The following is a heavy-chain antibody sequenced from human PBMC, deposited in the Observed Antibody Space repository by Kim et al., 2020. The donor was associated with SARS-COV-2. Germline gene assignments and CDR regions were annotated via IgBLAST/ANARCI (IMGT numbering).Heavy chain of an antibody. CDR3: ARDGGAAAGTLDFDY. D-gene: IGHD6-13*01. V-gene: IGHV3-33*01. CDR2: IWYDGSNK. Sequence: GGSLRLSCAASGFTFSSYGMHWVRQAPGKGLEWVAVIWYDGSNKYYADSVKGRFTISRDNSKNTLYLQMNSLRAEDTAVYYCARDGGAAAGTLDFDYWGQGALVTVSS. J-gene: IGHJ4*02. CDR1: GFTFSSYG.